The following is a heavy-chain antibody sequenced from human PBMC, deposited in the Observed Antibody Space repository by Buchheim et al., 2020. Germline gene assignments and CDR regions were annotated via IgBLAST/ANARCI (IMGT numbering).Heavy chain of an antibody. D-gene: IGHD6-13*01. V-gene: IGHV5-51*01. Sequence: EVQLVQSGAEVRKPGESLKISCKGSGYSFTSHWIGWVRQMPGKGPEWMGIIFPADSDTRYSPSFQGRINHSDDMSIYHAYPHWSSLEASDTAIYYCARPNSAAGSYFDYWGQGTL. CDR3: ARPNSAAGSYFDY. CDR1: GYSFTSHW. CDR2: IFPADSDT. J-gene: IGHJ4*02.